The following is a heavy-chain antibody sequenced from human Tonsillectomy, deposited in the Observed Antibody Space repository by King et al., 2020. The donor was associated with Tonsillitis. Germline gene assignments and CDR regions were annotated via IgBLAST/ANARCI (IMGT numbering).Heavy chain of an antibody. Sequence: LQLVQSGAEVKKPGASVKVSCKASGYTFTSYYMHWVRQAPGQGLEWMGIINPSGGSTSYAQKFQGRVTMTXDPSTSTVXMELSSLRSEDTAGYYCARDPYYYDSSRYYAKYYFDYWGQXTXVTVSS. CDR2: INPSGGST. CDR1: GYTFTSYY. CDR3: ARDPYYYDSSRYYAKYYFDY. J-gene: IGHJ4*02. D-gene: IGHD3-22*01. V-gene: IGHV1-46*01.